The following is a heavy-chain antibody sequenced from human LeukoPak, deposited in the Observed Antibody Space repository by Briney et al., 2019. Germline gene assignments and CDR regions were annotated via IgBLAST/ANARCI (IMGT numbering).Heavy chain of an antibody. J-gene: IGHJ6*03. V-gene: IGHV1-69*02. CDR3: ASNVGATRGINYYYMDV. CDR2: IIPILGIA. D-gene: IGHD1-26*01. Sequence: SVKVSCKASGGTFSSYTISWVRQAPGQGLEWMGRIIPILGIANYAQKFQGRVTITAEKSTSTAYMELSSLRSEDTAVYYCASNVGATRGINYYYMDVCGKGTTVTVSS. CDR1: GGTFSSYT.